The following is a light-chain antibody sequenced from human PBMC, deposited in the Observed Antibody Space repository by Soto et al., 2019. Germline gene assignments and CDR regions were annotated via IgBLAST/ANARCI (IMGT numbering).Light chain of an antibody. CDR3: SSYTSATTYV. J-gene: IGLJ1*01. Sequence: QSALTQPGSVSGSPGQSITISCTGTSSDVGGYNYVSWYQHHPGKAPKLMIHEVSDRPSGISNRFSGSKSGNTASLTISGLQAEDEADYYCSSYTSATTYVFGTGTKVTVL. CDR2: EVS. CDR1: SSDVGGYNY. V-gene: IGLV2-14*01.